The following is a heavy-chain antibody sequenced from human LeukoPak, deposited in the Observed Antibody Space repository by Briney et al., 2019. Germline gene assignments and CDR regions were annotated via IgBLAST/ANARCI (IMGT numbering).Heavy chain of an antibody. D-gene: IGHD4-11*01. V-gene: IGHV4-4*07. CDR1: GGSISSYY. Sequence: SETLSLTCTVSGGSISSYYWSWIRQPAGKGLEWVGRIYTSGSTNYNPSLKSRVTMSVDTSKNQFSLKLSSVTAADTAVYYCARVSAVTSAFDYWGQGTLVTVSS. CDR2: IYTSGST. J-gene: IGHJ4*02. CDR3: ARVSAVTSAFDY.